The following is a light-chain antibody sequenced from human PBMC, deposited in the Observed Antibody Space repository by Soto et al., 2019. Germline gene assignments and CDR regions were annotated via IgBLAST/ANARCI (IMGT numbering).Light chain of an antibody. CDR3: QQINSYLGYS. CDR2: AAS. Sequence: IQLTQSPSSLSASVRDRVTITCRASQGIGSYLAWYEQKPGKVPKLQIYAASTLQNGVPSRFSGSGSGTDFTLTIRGLQPEDFATYYCQQINSYLGYSFGQGTKMDIK. V-gene: IGKV1-9*01. J-gene: IGKJ2*01. CDR1: QGIGSY.